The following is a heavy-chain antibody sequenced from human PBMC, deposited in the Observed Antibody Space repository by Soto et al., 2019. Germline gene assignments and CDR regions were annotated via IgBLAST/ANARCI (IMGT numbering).Heavy chain of an antibody. J-gene: IGHJ5*02. CDR1: GGSISSYY. V-gene: IGHV4-59*01. CDR3: ARDYCSGGSCYRDWFDP. CDR2: IYYSGST. D-gene: IGHD2-15*01. Sequence: SETLSLTCTVSGGSISSYYWSWIRQPPGRGLEWIGYIYYSGSTNYNPSLKSRVTISVDTSKNQFSLKLSSVTAADTAVYYCARDYCSGGSCYRDWFDPWGQGTLVTVSS.